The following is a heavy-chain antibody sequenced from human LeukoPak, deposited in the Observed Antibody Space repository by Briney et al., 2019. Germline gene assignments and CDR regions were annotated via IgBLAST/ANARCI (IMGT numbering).Heavy chain of an antibody. J-gene: IGHJ4*02. D-gene: IGHD3-10*01. CDR2: VYTSGST. CDR1: GGSIRSYY. V-gene: IGHV4-4*07. Sequence: PSETLSLTCTVSGGSIRSYYWSWIRQPPGKGLEWIWRVYTSGSTNYNPSPKSRVTMSVDTSKNQFSLKVTSVTPADTVVYYCARDREDYYGSGSYFDYWGQGTLVTVSS. CDR3: ARDREDYYGSGSYFDY.